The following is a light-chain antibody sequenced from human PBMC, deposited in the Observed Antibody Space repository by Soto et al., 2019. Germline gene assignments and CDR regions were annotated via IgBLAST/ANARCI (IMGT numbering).Light chain of an antibody. V-gene: IGKV3-15*01. CDR1: QSVGGS. CDR3: QQYNDRPPWT. Sequence: EIVMTQSPATLSVSPGERATLSCRASQSVGGSLAWYQQKPGQAPRLLIYGASTRATGIPARFSGSGSGTEFTLTISSLQSEDFAVYYCQQYNDRPPWTFGQGTKV. J-gene: IGKJ1*01. CDR2: GAS.